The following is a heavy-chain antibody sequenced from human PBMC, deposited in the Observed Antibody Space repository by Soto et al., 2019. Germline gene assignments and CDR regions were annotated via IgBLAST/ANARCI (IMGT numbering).Heavy chain of an antibody. CDR1: GGSFSGYY. CDR3: ARSYYYYMGV. CDR2: INHSGST. V-gene: IGHV4-34*01. Sequence: PSETLSLTCAVYGGSFSGYYWSWIRQPPGKGLEWIGEINHSGSTNYNPSLKSRVTISVDTSKNQFSLKLSSVTAADTAVYYCARSYYYYMGVWGKGTTVTVSS. J-gene: IGHJ6*03.